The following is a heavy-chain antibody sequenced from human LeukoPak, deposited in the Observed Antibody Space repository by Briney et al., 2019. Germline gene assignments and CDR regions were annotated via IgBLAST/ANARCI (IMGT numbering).Heavy chain of an antibody. J-gene: IGHJ4*02. CDR1: GSTFSNYA. CDR2: IRGSGDDT. V-gene: IGHV3-23*01. Sequence: GGSLRLSCAASGSTFSNYAMSWVRQAPGKGLEWVSRIRGSGDDTHYADSVRGRFTISRDNSKNTLYLQMNSLRAEDTAVYFCAKGGAYCSGGSCSNFDYWGQGTLVTVSS. CDR3: AKGGAYCSGGSCSNFDY. D-gene: IGHD2-15*01.